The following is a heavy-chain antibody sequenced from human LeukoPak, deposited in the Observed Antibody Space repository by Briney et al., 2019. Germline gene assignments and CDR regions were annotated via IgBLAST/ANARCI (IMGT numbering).Heavy chain of an antibody. D-gene: IGHD6-13*01. V-gene: IGHV3-66*01. CDR1: GFTFSSYA. CDR3: AREPPHSSSLDY. Sequence: GGSLRLSCAASGFTFSSYAMSWVRQAPGKGLEWVSVIYSGGSTYYADSVKGRFTISRDNSKNTLYLQMNSLRAEDTAVYYCAREPPHSSSLDYWGQGTLVTVSS. J-gene: IGHJ4*02. CDR2: IYSGGST.